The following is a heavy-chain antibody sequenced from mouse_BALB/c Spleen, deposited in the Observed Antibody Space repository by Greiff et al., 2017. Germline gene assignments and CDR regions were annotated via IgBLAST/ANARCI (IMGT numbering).Heavy chain of an antibody. V-gene: IGHV5-6-4*01. CDR1: GFTFSSYT. CDR2: ISSGGSYT. Sequence: EVQGVESGGGLVKPGGSLKLSCAASGFTFSSYTMSWVRQTPEKRLEWVATISSGGSYTYYPDSVKGRFTISRDNAKNTLYLQMSSLKSEDTAMYYCTREERYDRGGAMDYWGQGTSVTVSS. D-gene: IGHD2-14*01. CDR3: TREERYDRGGAMDY. J-gene: IGHJ4*01.